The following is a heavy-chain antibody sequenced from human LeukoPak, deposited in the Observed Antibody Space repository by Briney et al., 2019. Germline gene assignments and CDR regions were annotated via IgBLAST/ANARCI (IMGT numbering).Heavy chain of an antibody. V-gene: IGHV1-18*01. Sequence: ASVKVSCKASGYTFTSYGIGWVRQAPGQGLEWMGWISAYNGNTNYAQKLQGRVTMTTDTSTSTAYVELRSLRSDDTAVYYCARPNIAAAGSAFDYWGQGTLVTVSS. CDR2: ISAYNGNT. D-gene: IGHD6-13*01. CDR1: GYTFTSYG. J-gene: IGHJ4*02. CDR3: ARPNIAAAGSAFDY.